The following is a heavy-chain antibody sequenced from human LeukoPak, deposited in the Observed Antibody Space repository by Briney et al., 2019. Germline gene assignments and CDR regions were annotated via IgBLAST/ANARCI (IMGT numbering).Heavy chain of an antibody. CDR3: ARSLIVASEDY. D-gene: IGHD3-22*01. V-gene: IGHV3-11*04. Sequence: PGGSLRLSCAASGFRFDSFYMGWIRQVTGKGLDYIALISASGAVPYYAESVKGRFTISRDNAKNSVSLQMNSLSADDTAVYYCARSLIVASEDYWGQGTLVTVSS. CDR2: ISASGAVP. CDR1: GFRFDSFY. J-gene: IGHJ4*02.